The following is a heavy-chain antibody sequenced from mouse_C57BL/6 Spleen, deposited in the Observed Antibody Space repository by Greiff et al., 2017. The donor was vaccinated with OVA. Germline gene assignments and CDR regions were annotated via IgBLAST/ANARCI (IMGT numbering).Heavy chain of an antibody. CDR1: GYTFTSYW. Sequence: QVQLQQPGTELVKPGASVKLSCKASGYTFTSYWMHWVKQRPGQGLEWIGNINPSNGGTNYNEKFKSKATLTVDKSSSTAYMQLSSLTSGDSAVEDSAREGYDYDGGGFAYWGQGTLVTVSA. J-gene: IGHJ3*01. CDR2: INPSNGGT. V-gene: IGHV1-53*01. D-gene: IGHD2-4*01. CDR3: AREGYDYDGGGFAY.